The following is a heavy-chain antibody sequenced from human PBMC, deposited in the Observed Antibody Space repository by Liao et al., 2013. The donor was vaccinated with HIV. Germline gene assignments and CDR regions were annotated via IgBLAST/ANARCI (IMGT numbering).Heavy chain of an antibody. CDR3: ARGRNSYYSYYMDV. V-gene: IGHV4-34*01. D-gene: IGHD1-14*01. CDR2: INHSGST. J-gene: IGHJ6*03. Sequence: QVQLQQWGPGLLKPSETLSLTCAVYGGSFSAYYWSWIRQPPGKGLEWIGEINHSGSTNYNPSLKSRVTISVDTSKNQFSLKLSSVTAADTAVYYCARGRNSYYSYYMDVWGKGTTVTVSS. CDR1: GGSFSAYY.